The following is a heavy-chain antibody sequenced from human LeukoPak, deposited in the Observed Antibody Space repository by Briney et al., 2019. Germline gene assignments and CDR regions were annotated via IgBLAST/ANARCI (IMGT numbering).Heavy chain of an antibody. D-gene: IGHD3-22*01. CDR1: GYTFTGYY. V-gene: IGHV1-2*02. J-gene: IGHJ4*02. Sequence: ASVKVSCKASGYTFTGYYLHWVRQAPGHGLEWMGWINPNSRGTNYAQKFQGRVTMTRDTSISTAYMELSRLRSDDTAVYYCARDYYDISGYIDYWGQGTLVTVSS. CDR3: ARDYYDISGYIDY. CDR2: INPNSRGT.